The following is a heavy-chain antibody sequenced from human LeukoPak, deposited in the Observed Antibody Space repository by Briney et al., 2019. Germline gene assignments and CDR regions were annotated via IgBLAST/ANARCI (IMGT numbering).Heavy chain of an antibody. V-gene: IGHV6-1*01. J-gene: IGHJ5*02. CDR2: TYYRSKWYN. CDR1: GDSVSSNSAA. D-gene: IGHD5-24*01. Sequence: SQTLSLTCAISGDSVSSNSAAWNWIRQSPSRGLERLGRTYYRSKWYNDYAVSVKSRITINPDTSKNQFSLQLNSVTPEDTAVYYCARDSITGRRGGRGYNWFDPWGQGTLVTVSS. CDR3: ARDSITGRRGGRGYNWFDP.